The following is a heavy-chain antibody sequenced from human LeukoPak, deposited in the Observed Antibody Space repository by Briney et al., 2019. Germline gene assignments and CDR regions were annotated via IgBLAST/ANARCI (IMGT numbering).Heavy chain of an antibody. V-gene: IGHV1-18*01. D-gene: IGHD5-18*01. CDR1: GYTFTSYG. J-gene: IGHJ6*04. CDR2: ISAYNGNT. Sequence: ASVKVSCKASGYTFTSYGISWVRQAPGQGLEWMGWISAYNGNTNYAPKLQGRVTMTTDTSTSTAYLELRSLRSDDTAVYYCARYLLPYGYMDVWGKGTTVSISS. CDR3: ARYLLPYGYMDV.